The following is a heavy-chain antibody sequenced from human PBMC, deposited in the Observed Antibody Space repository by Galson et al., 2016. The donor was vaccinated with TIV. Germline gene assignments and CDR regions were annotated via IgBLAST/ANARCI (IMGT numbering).Heavy chain of an antibody. Sequence: QVQLQESGPGLVKPSETLSLTCRVSGVSINSHYWTWIRQPPRKGLEWMASVHYSGNTNTKHNPSLNSRVTISVDTSRNQVSLKLRSVTAADSAVYYCARAPYGENWYFGLWGRGTLVTVSS. CDR3: ARAPYGENWYFGL. CDR1: GVSINSHY. J-gene: IGHJ2*01. V-gene: IGHV4-59*08. D-gene: IGHD4-17*01. CDR2: VHYSGNT.